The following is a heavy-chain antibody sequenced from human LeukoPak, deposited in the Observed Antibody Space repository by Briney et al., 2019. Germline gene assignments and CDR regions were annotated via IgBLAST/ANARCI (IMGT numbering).Heavy chain of an antibody. D-gene: IGHD2/OR15-2a*01. CDR1: GGYTGSHY. J-gene: IGHJ5*02. CDR2: ISPSGTT. V-gene: IGHV4-4*07. CDR3: ARDFYASGFYFWFDP. Sequence: SETLSLTCTVSGGYTGSHYWSWIRQPAGKGLEWIGRISPSGTTHYNPSLGSRVTMSVDTSNNFFSLRLTSVTAADTAVYYCARDFYASGFYFWFDPWGQGILASV.